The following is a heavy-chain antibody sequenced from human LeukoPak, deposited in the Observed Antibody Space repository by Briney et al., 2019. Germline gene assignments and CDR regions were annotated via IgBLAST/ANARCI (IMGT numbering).Heavy chain of an antibody. Sequence: SGGSLRLSCAASGFRFSSYCMHWVRQALGKGLVWVSRINSDGSSTNYADSVKGRFTISRDNAKNTLYLQMNSLRAEDTAVYYCARVRWGWLTDYWGQGTLVTVSS. CDR1: GFRFSSYC. J-gene: IGHJ4*02. V-gene: IGHV3-74*01. CDR2: INSDGSST. CDR3: ARVRWGWLTDY. D-gene: IGHD4-23*01.